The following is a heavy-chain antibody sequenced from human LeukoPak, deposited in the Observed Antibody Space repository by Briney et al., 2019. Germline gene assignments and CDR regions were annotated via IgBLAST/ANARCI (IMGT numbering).Heavy chain of an antibody. CDR3: AELGITMIGGV. CDR1: GFTFSSYE. Sequence: GGSLRLSCAASGFTFSSYEMNWVRQAPGKGLEWVSYISGSGSTIYYADSVKGRFTISRDNAKNSLYLQMNSLRAEGTAVYYCAELGITMIGGVWGKGTTVTISS. J-gene: IGHJ6*04. CDR2: ISGSGSTI. D-gene: IGHD3-10*02. V-gene: IGHV3-48*03.